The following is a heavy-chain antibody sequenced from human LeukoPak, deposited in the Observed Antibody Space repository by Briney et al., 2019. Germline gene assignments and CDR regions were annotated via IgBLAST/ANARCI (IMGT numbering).Heavy chain of an antibody. V-gene: IGHV3-66*01. D-gene: IGHD3-10*01. CDR1: GFTVSSNY. J-gene: IGHJ2*01. CDR3: ARDSGPYWFFDL. CDR2: IHSGGRT. Sequence: GRSLRLSCAASGFTVSSNYMSWVRQAPGKGLEWVSLIHSGGRTYYADSVKGRFTISRDNSKNTLFLQMNSLRGEDTAVYYCARDSGPYWFFDLWGRGTLVTVSS.